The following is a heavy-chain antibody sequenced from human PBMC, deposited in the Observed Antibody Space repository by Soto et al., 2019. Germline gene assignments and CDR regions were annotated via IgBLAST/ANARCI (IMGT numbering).Heavy chain of an antibody. Sequence: QLQLQESGPGLVKPSETLSLTCTVSGGSISSSSYYWGWIRQPPGKGLEWIGSIYYSGSTYYNPSLKSRVTISVDTSKNQFSLKLSSVTAADTAVYYCARRTQNWEFDPWGQGTLVTVSS. CDR1: GGSISSSSYY. CDR3: ARRTQNWEFDP. D-gene: IGHD7-27*01. V-gene: IGHV4-39*01. J-gene: IGHJ5*02. CDR2: IYYSGST.